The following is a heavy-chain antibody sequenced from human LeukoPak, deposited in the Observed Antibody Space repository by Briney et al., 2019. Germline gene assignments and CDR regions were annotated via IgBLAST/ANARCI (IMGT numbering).Heavy chain of an antibody. D-gene: IGHD6-19*01. V-gene: IGHV4-34*01. CDR1: GFTFSSYW. Sequence: GSLRLSCAASGFTFSSYWMSWVRQAPGKGLEWIGEINHSGSTNYNPSLKSRVTISVDTSKNQFSLKLSSVTAADTAVYYCARRYSSGWSPSYDYWGQGTLVTVSS. CDR2: INHSGST. CDR3: ARRYSSGWSPSYDY. J-gene: IGHJ4*02.